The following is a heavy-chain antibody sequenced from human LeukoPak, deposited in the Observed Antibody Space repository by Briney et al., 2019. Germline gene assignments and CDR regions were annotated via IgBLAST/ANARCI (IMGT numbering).Heavy chain of an antibody. CDR2: IYYSGST. J-gene: IGHJ4*02. D-gene: IGHD1-26*01. CDR3: ARDGQGAEARNFDY. CDR1: GGSISSSSYY. V-gene: IGHV4-39*07. Sequence: SETLSLTCTVSGGSISSSSYYWGWIRQPPGKGLEWIGSIYYSGSTYYNPSLKSRVTISVDTSKNQFSLKLSSVTAADTAVYYCARDGQGAEARNFDYWGQGTLVTVSS.